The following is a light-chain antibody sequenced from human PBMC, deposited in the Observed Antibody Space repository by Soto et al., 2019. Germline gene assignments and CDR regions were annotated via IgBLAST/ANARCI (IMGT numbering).Light chain of an antibody. CDR3: QSADSSGTYIGV. J-gene: IGLJ3*02. V-gene: IGLV3-25*03. CDR2: KDS. Sequence: SYELTQPPSVSVSPGQTARITCSGDALPKQYVSWYQQKPGQAPVLVIYKDSERPSGIPERFSGSSSGTTVTLTISGVQAEDEGDYYCQSADSSGTYIGVFGGGTKVTVL. CDR1: ALPKQY.